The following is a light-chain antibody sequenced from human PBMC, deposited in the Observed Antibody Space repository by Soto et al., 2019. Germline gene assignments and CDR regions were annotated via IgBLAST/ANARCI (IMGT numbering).Light chain of an antibody. CDR3: SSYAGSNNFV. CDR2: EVS. J-gene: IGLJ1*01. V-gene: IGLV2-8*01. CDR1: SSDVGGYNY. Sequence: VLTQPPSASGSPGQSVTISFTGTSSDVGGYNYVSWYQQHPGKAPKLMIYEVSKRPSGVPDRFSGSKSGNTASLTVSGLQAEDEADYYCSSYAGSNNFVFGTGTKVTVL.